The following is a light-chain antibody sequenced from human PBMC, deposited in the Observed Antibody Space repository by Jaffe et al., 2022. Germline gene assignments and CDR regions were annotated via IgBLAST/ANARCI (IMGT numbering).Light chain of an antibody. CDR1: SRDVGGYNY. CDR3: SSYTSSSTWV. V-gene: IGLV2-14*03. J-gene: IGLJ3*02. CDR2: DVS. Sequence: QSALTQPASVSGSPGQSITISCTGTSRDVGGYNYVSWYQQHPGKVPKLMIYDVSNRPSGASNRFSGSKSGNTASLTISGLQAEDEADYHCSSYTSSSTWVFGVGTKLTVL.